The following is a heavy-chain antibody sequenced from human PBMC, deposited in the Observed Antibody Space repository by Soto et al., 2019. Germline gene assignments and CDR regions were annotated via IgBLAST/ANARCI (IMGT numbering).Heavy chain of an antibody. CDR2: ISAYNGGT. CDR3: ARMGYCSGGSCSDPYYYYYGMDV. V-gene: IGHV1-18*01. D-gene: IGHD2-15*01. Sequence: ASVKVSCKASGYTFTNYGISWVRQAPGQGLEWMGWISAYNGGTNYAQKFQGWVTMTRDTSISTAYMELSRLRSDDTAVYYCARMGYCSGGSCSDPYYYYYGMDVWGQGTTVTVSS. CDR1: GYTFTNYG. J-gene: IGHJ6*02.